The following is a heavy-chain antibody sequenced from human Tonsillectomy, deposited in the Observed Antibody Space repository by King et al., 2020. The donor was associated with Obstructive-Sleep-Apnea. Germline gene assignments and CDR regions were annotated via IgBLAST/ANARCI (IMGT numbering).Heavy chain of an antibody. Sequence: EQLVQSGAEVKKPGASVKVSCKASGYTFSSYDINWVRQATGQGLEWMGWMNPYSGNTAYAQKFQGRVTMTWNTSISTAYMELNSLTSEDTAVYYCARGTRSFDYWGQGTLVTVSS. CDR3: ARGTRSFDY. CDR1: GYTFSSYD. CDR2: MNPYSGNT. J-gene: IGHJ4*02. V-gene: IGHV1-8*01.